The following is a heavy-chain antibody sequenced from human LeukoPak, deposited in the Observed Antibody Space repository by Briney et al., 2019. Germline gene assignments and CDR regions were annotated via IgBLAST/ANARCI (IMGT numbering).Heavy chain of an antibody. V-gene: IGHV1-3*01. Sequence: GASVKVSCKASGYTFTSYAMHWVRQAPGQRLEWMGWVNAGNGNTKYPQKFQGRVTITRDTSASTAYMELSSLRSEDTAVYYCARDKGYGDYKYYYGMDVWGKGTTVTVSS. CDR3: ARDKGYGDYKYYYGMDV. CDR2: VNAGNGNT. CDR1: GYTFTSYA. D-gene: IGHD4-17*01. J-gene: IGHJ6*04.